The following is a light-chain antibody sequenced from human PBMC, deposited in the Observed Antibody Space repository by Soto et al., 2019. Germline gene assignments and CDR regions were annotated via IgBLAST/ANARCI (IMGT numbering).Light chain of an antibody. CDR2: GAS. CDR3: QQYGSLWT. CDR1: QSVSSSY. Sequence: EIVLTQSPGTLSLSPGERATLSCRASQSVSSSYLAWYQQKPGQAPRLLIYGASSRATGIPDRLSGSGSGTDFTLTISRLEAEDFAVYYCQQYGSLWTFGQGTKVEIK. J-gene: IGKJ1*01. V-gene: IGKV3-20*01.